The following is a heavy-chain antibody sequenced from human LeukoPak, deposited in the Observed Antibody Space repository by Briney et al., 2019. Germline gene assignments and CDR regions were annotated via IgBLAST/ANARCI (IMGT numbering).Heavy chain of an antibody. CDR3: ARVTPPNSFDY. J-gene: IGHJ4*02. CDR1: GGSISNYC. V-gene: IGHV4-4*07. Sequence: SETLSLTCTVSGGSISNYCWSWIRQPAGKGLEWIGRVHSSRGSNYNPSLKSRVTMSVDTSKNQVSLKLSSVTAADTAVYYCARVTPPNSFDYWGQGTLVTVSS. CDR2: VHSSRGS.